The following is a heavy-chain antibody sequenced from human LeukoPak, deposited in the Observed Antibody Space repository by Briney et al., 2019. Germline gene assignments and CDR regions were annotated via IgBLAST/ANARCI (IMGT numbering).Heavy chain of an antibody. Sequence: ASVKVSCKASGYTFTSYAMNWVRQAPGQGLEWMGWINTNTGNPTYAQGFTGRFVFSLDTSVSTAYLQISSLKAEDTAVYHCASQDEYGDYVFFGHWGQGTLVTVSS. J-gene: IGHJ4*02. CDR2: INTNTGNP. D-gene: IGHD4-17*01. CDR1: GYTFTSYA. CDR3: ASQDEYGDYVFFGH. V-gene: IGHV7-4-1*02.